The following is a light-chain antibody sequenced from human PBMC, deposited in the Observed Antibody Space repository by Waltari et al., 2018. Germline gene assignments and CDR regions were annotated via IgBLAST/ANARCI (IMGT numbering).Light chain of an antibody. CDR1: QSVSSN. CDR2: GAS. V-gene: IGKV3-15*01. J-gene: IGKJ4*01. CDR3: QQYNNWPLT. Sequence: EIVMTHSPATLSVSPGERATLSCRASQSVSSNLAWYQQKRGQAPRLLIYGASTRATGIPARFSGSGSGTEFTLTISSMQSEDFAVYYCQQYNNWPLTVGGGTKVEIK.